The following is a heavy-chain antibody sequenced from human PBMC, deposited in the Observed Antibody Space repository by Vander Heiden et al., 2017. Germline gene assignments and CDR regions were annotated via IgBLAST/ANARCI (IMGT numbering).Heavy chain of an antibody. CDR1: GFTFSSYG. CDR2: IWYDGSNK. Sequence: QVQLVESGGGVVQPGRSLRLSGAASGFTFSSYGMHWVRQAPGKGLEWVAVIWYDGSNKYYADSVKGRFTISRDNSKNTLYLKMNSLRAEDTAVYYCARDNNWNPDYWGQGTLVTVS. J-gene: IGHJ4*02. D-gene: IGHD1-20*01. CDR3: ARDNNWNPDY. V-gene: IGHV3-33*01.